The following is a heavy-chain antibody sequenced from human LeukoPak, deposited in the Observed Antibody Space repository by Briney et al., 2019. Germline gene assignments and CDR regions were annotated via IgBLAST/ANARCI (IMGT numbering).Heavy chain of an antibody. CDR3: AREGGDYGDADGY. V-gene: IGHV3-7*01. Sequence: PGRSLRLSCAASGFTFSSYWMSWVRQAPGKGLEWVANIKQDGSEKYYVDSVKGRFTISRDNAKNSLYLQMNSLRAEDTAVYYCAREGGDYGDADGYWGQGTLVTVSS. CDR1: GFTFSSYW. D-gene: IGHD4-17*01. J-gene: IGHJ4*02. CDR2: IKQDGSEK.